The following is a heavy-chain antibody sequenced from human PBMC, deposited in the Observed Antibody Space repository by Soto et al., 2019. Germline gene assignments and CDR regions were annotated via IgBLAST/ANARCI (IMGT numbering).Heavy chain of an antibody. V-gene: IGHV1-69*02. CDR3: ARGAGPAAFPFDI. CDR2: IIPILGIA. D-gene: IGHD2-2*01. CDR1: GGTFSSYT. J-gene: IGHJ3*02. Sequence: ASVQVSGKASGGTFSSYTISWVGQAPGQGLEWMGSIIPILGIANYAQKFQGRVTITADKSTSTAYMELSSLRSEDTAVYYCARGAGPAAFPFDIWGQGTMVTVSS.